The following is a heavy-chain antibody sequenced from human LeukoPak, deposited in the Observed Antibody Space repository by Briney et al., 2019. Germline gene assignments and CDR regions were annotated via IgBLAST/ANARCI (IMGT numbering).Heavy chain of an antibody. CDR3: AREYSSSDDY. D-gene: IGHD6-19*01. CDR1: GYTFTSYY. J-gene: IGHJ4*02. V-gene: IGHV1-8*02. Sequence: ASVKVSCKASGYTFTSYYMHWVRQAPGQGLEWMGWMNPNSGNTGYAQKFQGRVTMTRNTSINTAYMELSSLRSEDTAVYYCAREYSSSDDYWGLGTLVTVSS. CDR2: MNPNSGNT.